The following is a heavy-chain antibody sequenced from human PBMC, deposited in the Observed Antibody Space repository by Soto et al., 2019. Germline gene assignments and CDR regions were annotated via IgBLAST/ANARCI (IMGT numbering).Heavy chain of an antibody. Sequence: GGSLRLSCAASGFIFSDHYMDWVRQAPGKGLEWVGRIRDKTKSYTTEYAASVKGRFTISRDDSNNALYLQMNSLKTEDTAVYYCARASPRYCSSGSCYDIDYWGQGTLVTVSS. V-gene: IGHV3-72*01. CDR2: IRDKTKSYTT. CDR3: ARASPRYCSSGSCYDIDY. CDR1: GFIFSDHY. J-gene: IGHJ4*02. D-gene: IGHD2-15*01.